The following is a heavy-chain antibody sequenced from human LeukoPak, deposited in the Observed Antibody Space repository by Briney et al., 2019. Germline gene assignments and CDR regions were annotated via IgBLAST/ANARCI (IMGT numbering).Heavy chain of an antibody. CDR1: GYSFTTYW. Sequence: LGESLKISCKGSGYSFTTYWISWVRQMPGKGLEWMGIIYPADSDTRYSPSFQGQVTISADKSINTAYLQWSSLEASDTAMYYCARHSFLGYCSTTSCRTPFDIWGQGTIVTISS. J-gene: IGHJ3*02. CDR2: IYPADSDT. D-gene: IGHD2-2*01. V-gene: IGHV5-51*01. CDR3: ARHSFLGYCSTTSCRTPFDI.